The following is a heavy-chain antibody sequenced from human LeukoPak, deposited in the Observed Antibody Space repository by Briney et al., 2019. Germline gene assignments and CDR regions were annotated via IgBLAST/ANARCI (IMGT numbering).Heavy chain of an antibody. CDR3: ARTIVVPAALYYYYYMDV. CDR2: INPNSGGT. CDR1: GYTFTGYY. J-gene: IGHJ6*03. Sequence: GASVKVSCKASGYTFTGYYMHWVRQAPGQGLEWMGWINPNSGGTNYAQKFQGRVTMTRDTSISTASMELSRLRSDDTAVYYCARTIVVPAALYYYYYMDVWGKGTTVTVSS. D-gene: IGHD2-2*01. V-gene: IGHV1-2*02.